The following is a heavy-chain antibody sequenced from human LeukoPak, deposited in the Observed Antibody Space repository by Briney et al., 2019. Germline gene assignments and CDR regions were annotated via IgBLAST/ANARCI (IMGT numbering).Heavy chain of an antibody. CDR3: AREVGYGVFDY. J-gene: IGHJ4*02. Sequence: GGSLRLSCAASGLTVSSSYMNWVRQAPGKGLEWVAVIYTSGNAFYADSVKGRFTISRDNSKDTIYLQMNSVRVEDTAVYYCAREVGYGVFDYWGQGTLVTVSS. V-gene: IGHV3-53*01. CDR2: IYTSGNA. CDR1: GLTVSSSY. D-gene: IGHD5-18*01.